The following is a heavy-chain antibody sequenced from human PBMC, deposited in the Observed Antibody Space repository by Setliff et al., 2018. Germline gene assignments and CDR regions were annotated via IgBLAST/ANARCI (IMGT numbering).Heavy chain of an antibody. J-gene: IGHJ3*02. CDR1: GFSFSNYA. CDR2: FTGYGVNT. V-gene: IGHV3-23*01. D-gene: IGHD3-22*01. CDR3: ARVFGVDDSSPGAFDI. Sequence: GGPRLSCAASGFSFSNYAVSWVRQTPGMRLEWVSGFTGYGVNTYFADSVKGRFTISRDNSKNAVYLQMNSLSAEDTALYHCARVFGVDDSSPGAFDIWGQGTTVTVSS.